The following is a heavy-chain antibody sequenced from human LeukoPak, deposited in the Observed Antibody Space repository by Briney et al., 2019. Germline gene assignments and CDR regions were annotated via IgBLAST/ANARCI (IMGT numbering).Heavy chain of an antibody. Sequence: GGSLRLSCAASGFTFSSYSMNWVRQAPGKGLEWVSSISSSSSYIYYADSVKGRFTISRDNAKNSLYLQMTSLRAEDTAVYYCARDPVEIVGASWFDPWGQGTLVTVSS. CDR2: ISSSSSYI. CDR3: ARDPVEIVGASWFDP. V-gene: IGHV3-21*01. D-gene: IGHD1-26*01. CDR1: GFTFSSYS. J-gene: IGHJ5*02.